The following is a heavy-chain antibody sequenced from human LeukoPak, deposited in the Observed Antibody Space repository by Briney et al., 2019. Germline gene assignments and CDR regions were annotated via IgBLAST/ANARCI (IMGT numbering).Heavy chain of an antibody. D-gene: IGHD3-16*02. V-gene: IGHV3-23*01. J-gene: IGHJ4*02. Sequence: KAGGSLRLSCAASGFTFSSYAMSWVRQAPGKGLEWVSAISGSGGSTYYADSVKGRFTISRDNSKNTLYLQMNSLRAEDTAVYYCAKTSPVYDYVWGSYRQWYFDYWGQGTLVTVSS. CDR3: AKTSPVYDYVWGSYRQWYFDY. CDR1: GFTFSSYA. CDR2: ISGSGGST.